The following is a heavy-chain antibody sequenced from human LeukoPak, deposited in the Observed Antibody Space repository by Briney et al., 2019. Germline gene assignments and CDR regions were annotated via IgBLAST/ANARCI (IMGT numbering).Heavy chain of an antibody. D-gene: IGHD6-13*01. CDR2: INPNSGGT. Sequence: GASVKVSCKASGYTFTGYYMHWVRQAPGQGLEWMGWINPNSGGTNYAQKFQGRVTMTRDTSISTAYMELSRLRSDDTAVYYCARVGSYSSSWYVVYNWFDPWGQGTLVTVSS. CDR3: ARVGSYSSSWYVVYNWFDP. CDR1: GYTFTGYY. V-gene: IGHV1-2*02. J-gene: IGHJ5*02.